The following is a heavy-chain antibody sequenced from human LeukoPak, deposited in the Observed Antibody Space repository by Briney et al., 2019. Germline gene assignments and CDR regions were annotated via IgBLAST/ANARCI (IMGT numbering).Heavy chain of an antibody. CDR1: GDSISSSNYY. Sequence: SETLSLTFTVSGDSISSSNYYLGWIRQPPGKGLEWIGSIYYSGSTYYNPSLKSRVTISVDTSKNQFSLKLNSVTAADTAVYYCARSDGYNWFDPWGQGTLVTVSS. CDR2: IYYSGST. J-gene: IGHJ5*02. D-gene: IGHD2-21*01. CDR3: ARSDGYNWFDP. V-gene: IGHV4-39*07.